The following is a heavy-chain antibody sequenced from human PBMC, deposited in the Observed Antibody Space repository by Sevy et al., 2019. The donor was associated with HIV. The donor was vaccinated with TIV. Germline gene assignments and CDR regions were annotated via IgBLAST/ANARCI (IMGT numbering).Heavy chain of an antibody. Sequence: GGSLRLSCAVSGFTVSSNYMNWVRQAPEKGLEWVSAFYTDGSTYYADSVKGRFTISRHNSENTLSLQMNSLRVEDTAVYYCARTRHYYDSSGYYQWDVFDIWGQGTMVTVSS. CDR2: FYTDGST. CDR3: ARTRHYYDSSGYYQWDVFDI. V-gene: IGHV3-53*04. J-gene: IGHJ3*02. D-gene: IGHD3-22*01. CDR1: GFTVSSNY.